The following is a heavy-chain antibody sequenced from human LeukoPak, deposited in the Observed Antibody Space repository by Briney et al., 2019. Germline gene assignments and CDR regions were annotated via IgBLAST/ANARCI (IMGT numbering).Heavy chain of an antibody. D-gene: IGHD3-22*01. Sequence: GGSLRLSCAASGFTFSSYSMNWVRQAPGKGLEWVSSISSSSSYIYYADSVKGRFTISRDNAKNSLYLQMNSLRAEDTAVYYCARGSSGGSGWYFDYWGQGTLVTVSS. CDR2: ISSSSSYI. V-gene: IGHV3-21*01. J-gene: IGHJ4*02. CDR3: ARGSSGGSGWYFDY. CDR1: GFTFSSYS.